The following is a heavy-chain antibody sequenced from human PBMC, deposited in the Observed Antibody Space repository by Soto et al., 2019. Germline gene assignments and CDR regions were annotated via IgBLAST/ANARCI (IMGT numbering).Heavy chain of an antibody. V-gene: IGHV1-2*02. CDR2: INPNSGGT. CDR3: AREGSGWSPLDY. Sequence: AAVKVSCKASGYTFTGYYMHWVRQAPGQGLEWMGWINPNSGGTNYAQKFQGRVTMTRDTSISTAYMELSRLRSDDTAVYYCAREGSGWSPLDYWGQGTLVTVSS. J-gene: IGHJ4*02. D-gene: IGHD6-19*01. CDR1: GYTFTGYY.